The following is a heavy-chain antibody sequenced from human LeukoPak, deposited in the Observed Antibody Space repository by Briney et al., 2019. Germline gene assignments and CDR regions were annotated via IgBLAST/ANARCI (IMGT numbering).Heavy chain of an antibody. D-gene: IGHD2-2*01. V-gene: IGHV3-74*01. J-gene: IGHJ6*03. CDR1: GFTISNHW. CDR3: EREVEVVPATMGAYYYYYMDV. Sequence: PGGSLRLSCAASGFTISNHWMHWVRQAPGKGLVWVSRLSSDGRRTDYAASVKGRFTISRDNAKNTLFLQMNSLRPDDTAVYYCEREVEVVPATMGAYYYYYMDVWGQGTTVTVSS. CDR2: LSSDGRRT.